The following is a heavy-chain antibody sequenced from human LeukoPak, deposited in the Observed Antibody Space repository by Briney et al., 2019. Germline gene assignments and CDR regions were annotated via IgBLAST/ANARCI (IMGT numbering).Heavy chain of an antibody. CDR2: INPSGGST. V-gene: IGHV1-46*01. J-gene: IGHJ4*02. CDR1: GYTFTSYY. D-gene: IGHD1-1*01. Sequence: GASVKVSCMASGYTFTSYYIHWVRQAPGQGLEWMGIINPSGGSTNYAQKFQGRVTMTRDTSTSTVYMELSSLRSEDTAMYYCAKWTTTYLDYWGQGTLVTVSS. CDR3: AKWTTTYLDY.